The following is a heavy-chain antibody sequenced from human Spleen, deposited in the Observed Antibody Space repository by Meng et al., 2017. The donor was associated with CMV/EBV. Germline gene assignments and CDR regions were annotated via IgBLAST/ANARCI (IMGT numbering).Heavy chain of an antibody. CDR2: INHSGST. CDR1: GGSFSGYY. J-gene: IGHJ4*02. CDR3: ARVGGSGSYYNVDY. D-gene: IGHD3-10*01. V-gene: IGHV4-34*01. Sequence: VQLQQLGAGLLKPSETLSLTCAVYGGSFSGYYWSWIRQPPGKGLEWIGEINHSGSTNYNPSLKSRVTISVDTSKNQFSLKLSSVTAADTAVYYCARVGGSGSYYNVDYWGQGTLVTVSS.